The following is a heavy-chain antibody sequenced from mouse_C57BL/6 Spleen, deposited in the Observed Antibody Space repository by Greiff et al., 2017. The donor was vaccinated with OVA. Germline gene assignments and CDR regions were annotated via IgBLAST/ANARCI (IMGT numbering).Heavy chain of an antibody. CDR3: SAYYYGSRGALYAMDY. CDR2: IDPENGDT. V-gene: IGHV14-4*01. J-gene: IGHJ4*01. D-gene: IGHD1-1*01. Sequence: EVKLVESGAELVRPGASVKLSCTASGFNIKDDYMHWVKQRPEQGLEWIGWIDPENGDTEYASKFQGKATITADTSSNTAYLQLSSLTSEDTAVYYCSAYYYGSRGALYAMDYWGQGTSVTVSS. CDR1: GFNIKDDY.